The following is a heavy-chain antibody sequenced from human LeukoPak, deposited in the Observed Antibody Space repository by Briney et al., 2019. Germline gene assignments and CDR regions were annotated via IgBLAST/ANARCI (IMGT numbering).Heavy chain of an antibody. J-gene: IGHJ2*01. V-gene: IGHV1-2*02. D-gene: IGHD3-9*01. CDR2: INPNSGGT. CDR3: ARDPLDNYDILAGYYDWYFDL. CDR1: GYTFTGYY. Sequence: GASVKVSCKASGYTFTGYYMHWVRQAPGQGLEWMGWINPNSGGTNYAQKFQGRVTMTRDTSISTAYMELSRLRSDDTAVYYCARDPLDNYDILAGYYDWYFDLWGRGTLVTVSS.